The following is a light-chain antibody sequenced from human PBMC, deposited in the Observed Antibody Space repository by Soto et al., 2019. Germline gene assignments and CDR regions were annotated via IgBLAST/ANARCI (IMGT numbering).Light chain of an antibody. CDR2: AAS. J-gene: IGKJ1*01. CDR1: QSISNY. CDR3: QQSYSIPWT. V-gene: IGKV1-39*01. Sequence: DIQMTQSPSSLSASVGDRVTITCRASQSISNYLNWYQQRPGKAPELLIYAASSLQSGVPSRFSGSGSGTGFTLTISSLQPEDFANYHCQQSYSIPWTFGQGTKVEIK.